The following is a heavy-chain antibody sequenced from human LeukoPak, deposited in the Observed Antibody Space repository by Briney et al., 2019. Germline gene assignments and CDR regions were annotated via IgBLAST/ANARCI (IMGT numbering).Heavy chain of an antibody. Sequence: GASVKVSCKASGYTFTSYGISWVRQAPGQGLEWKGWISAYNGNTNYAQKLQGRVTMTTDTSTGTAYMELRSLRSHDTAVYYCARNAKLRYFDWLQYMDVWGKGTTVTVSS. CDR1: GYTFTSYG. CDR2: ISAYNGNT. D-gene: IGHD3-9*01. V-gene: IGHV1-18*01. CDR3: ARNAKLRYFDWLQYMDV. J-gene: IGHJ6*03.